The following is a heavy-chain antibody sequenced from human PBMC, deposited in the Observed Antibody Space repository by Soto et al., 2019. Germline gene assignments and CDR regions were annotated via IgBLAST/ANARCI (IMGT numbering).Heavy chain of an antibody. CDR2: IYYSGRT. J-gene: IGHJ5*02. CDR1: GGSISRGDYY. V-gene: IGHV4-31*03. D-gene: IGHD3-3*01. Sequence: QVQLQESGPGLVKPSQTLSLTCTVSGGSISRGDYYWSWIRQHPGKGLEWIGYIYYSGRTYYNPSLKSRVTISVDTSKNQFSLKLSSVTAADTAVYYCARWWSGSRQGFDPWGQGTLVTVSS. CDR3: ARWWSGSRQGFDP.